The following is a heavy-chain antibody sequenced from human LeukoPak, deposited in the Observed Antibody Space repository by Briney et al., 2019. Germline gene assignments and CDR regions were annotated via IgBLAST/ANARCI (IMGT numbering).Heavy chain of an antibody. D-gene: IGHD6-13*01. CDR2: IRQDGSEK. CDR1: GFTFSSYW. CDR3: ARGALEQLAPYYMDV. J-gene: IGHJ6*03. V-gene: IGHV3-7*01. Sequence: PGGSLRLSCAASGFTFSSYWMSWVRQAPGKGLEWVANIRQDGSEKYYVDPVKGRFTISRDNAKNSLYLQMNSLRAEDTAVYYCARGALEQLAPYYMDVWGKGTTVTVSS.